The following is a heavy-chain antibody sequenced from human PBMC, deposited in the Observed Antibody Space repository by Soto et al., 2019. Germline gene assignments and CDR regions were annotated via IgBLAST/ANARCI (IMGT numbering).Heavy chain of an antibody. J-gene: IGHJ6*02. CDR3: ASSGGSSYYYYGMDV. CDR1: GGSISSYY. Sequence: QVQLQESGPGLVKPSETLSLTCTVSGGSISSYYWSWIRQPPGKGLEWIGYIHYSGSTNYNPSLKSRVTISVDTSKNQFSRKLSSVTAADTAVYYCASSGGSSYYYYGMDVWGQGTTVTVSS. V-gene: IGHV4-59*01. D-gene: IGHD2-15*01. CDR2: IHYSGST.